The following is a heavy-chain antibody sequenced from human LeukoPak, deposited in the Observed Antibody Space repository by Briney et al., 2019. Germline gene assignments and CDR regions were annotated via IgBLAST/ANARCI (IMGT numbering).Heavy chain of an antibody. V-gene: IGHV3-33*01. CDR3: ARDRGHYNSGSILDY. D-gene: IGHD3-10*01. Sequence: GKSLRLSCTASGFIFNSYGMHWVRQAPDKGLEWVAVTWYDGNKRYPAESVKGRLTISRDNSKNTLYLQMNSLRVEDTAVYYCARDRGHYNSGSILDYWGQGALVTVSS. J-gene: IGHJ4*02. CDR1: GFIFNSYG. CDR2: TWYDGNKR.